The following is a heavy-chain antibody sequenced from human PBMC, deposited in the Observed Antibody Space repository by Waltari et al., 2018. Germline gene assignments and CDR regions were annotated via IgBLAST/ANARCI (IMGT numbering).Heavy chain of an antibody. CDR1: GGSIGSGSYY. V-gene: IGHV4-61*02. Sequence: QVQLQESGPGLVKPSETLSLTCTVSGGSIGSGSYYWSWIRQPAGKGLEWIGRIYTSGSTNYNPSLKSRVTISVDTSKNHFSLKLTSVTAADTAVYYCARAAAAGTNSWTFDLWGQGTLVTVSS. CDR3: ARAAAAGTNSWTFDL. D-gene: IGHD6-13*01. J-gene: IGHJ4*02. CDR2: IYTSGST.